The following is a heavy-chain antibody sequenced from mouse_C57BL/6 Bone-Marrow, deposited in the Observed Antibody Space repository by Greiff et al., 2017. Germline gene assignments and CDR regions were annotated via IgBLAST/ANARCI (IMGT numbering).Heavy chain of an antibody. CDR2: IDPENGDT. D-gene: IGHD1-1*01. V-gene: IGHV14-4*01. Sequence: VQLQQSGAELVRPGASVKLSCTASGFNIKDDYMHWVKQRPEQGLEWIGWIDPENGDTEYASKFQGKATITADTSSNTAYLQLSSLTSEDTAVYYCTHYCSSYVHFDVWGTGTTVTVSS. J-gene: IGHJ1*03. CDR3: THYCSSYVHFDV. CDR1: GFNIKDDY.